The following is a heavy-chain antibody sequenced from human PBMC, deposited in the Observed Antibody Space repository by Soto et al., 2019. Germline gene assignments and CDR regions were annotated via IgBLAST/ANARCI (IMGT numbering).Heavy chain of an antibody. CDR3: ARVPWQWLGGYAFDI. CDR2: IYYSGST. J-gene: IGHJ3*02. CDR1: GGSINSYY. D-gene: IGHD6-19*01. Sequence: QVQLQESGPGLVKPSETLSLTCTVSGGSINSYYWSWIRQPPGKGLEWIGYIYYSGSTNYNPSLNSRATISVDTSQNQFTLKLSSVTAADTAVYYCARVPWQWLGGYAFDIWGQGTMVTVSS. V-gene: IGHV4-59*01.